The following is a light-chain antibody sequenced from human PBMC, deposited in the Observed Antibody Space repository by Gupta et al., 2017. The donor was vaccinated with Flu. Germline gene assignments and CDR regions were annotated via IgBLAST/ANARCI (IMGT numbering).Light chain of an antibody. V-gene: IGKV3-15*01. Sequence: DIVLTQSPATLSASPGERVILSCRASQNIKSNLAWYQQRPGQAPRLLIYGASARDTGLQARFSGSGFGKQLALTISSRQSEDFGCYYGQQHQDWPPLTFGGGTKVE. J-gene: IGKJ4*01. CDR1: QNIKSN. CDR2: GAS. CDR3: QQHQDWPPLT.